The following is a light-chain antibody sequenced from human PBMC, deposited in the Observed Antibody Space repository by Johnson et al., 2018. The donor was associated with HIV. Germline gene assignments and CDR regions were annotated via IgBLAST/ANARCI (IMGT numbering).Light chain of an antibody. CDR1: SSNIGNNY. J-gene: IGLJ1*01. CDR3: GTWDSSLLANC. V-gene: IGLV1-51*02. Sequence: QSVLTQPPSVSAAPGQKVTISCSGSSSNIGNNYVSWYQQLPGTAPKLLIYENNKRPSGIPDRFSGSKSGTSATLGITGLQTGDEADYYCGTWDSSLLANCFGTGTRVTVL. CDR2: ENN.